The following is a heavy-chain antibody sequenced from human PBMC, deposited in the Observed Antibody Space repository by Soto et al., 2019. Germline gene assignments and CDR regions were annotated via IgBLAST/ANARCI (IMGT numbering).Heavy chain of an antibody. CDR2: IHHSGST. V-gene: IGHV4-31*03. J-gene: IGHJ5*02. CDR1: GRSLTDGGYY. CDR3: ARFRCGESWTHSWFDP. Sequence: LSFTCTVSGRSLTDGGYYWSWIRQHPEKGLEWIGHIHHSGSTYYNPSLTSRVTISLDTSRNQFSLNLTSVTATDTAVYYCARFRCGESWTHSWFDPWGERTLVSV. D-gene: IGHD3-10*01.